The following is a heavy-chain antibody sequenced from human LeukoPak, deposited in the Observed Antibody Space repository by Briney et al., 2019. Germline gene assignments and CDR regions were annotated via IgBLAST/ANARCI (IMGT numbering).Heavy chain of an antibody. Sequence: SETLSLTCAVYGGSFSGYYWSWIRQPPGKGLEWIGEIYHSGSTNYNPSLKSRVTISVDTSKSQFSLKLNSMTAADTAVYYCARGAQTYYDKAPVDYWGQGTLVTVSS. CDR1: GGSFSGYY. J-gene: IGHJ4*02. V-gene: IGHV4-34*01. D-gene: IGHD3-22*01. CDR2: IYHSGST. CDR3: ARGAQTYYDKAPVDY.